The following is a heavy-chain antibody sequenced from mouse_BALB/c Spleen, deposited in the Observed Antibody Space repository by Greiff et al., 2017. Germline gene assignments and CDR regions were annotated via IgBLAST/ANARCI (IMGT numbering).Heavy chain of an antibody. D-gene: IGHD2-10*01. CDR1: GFDFSRYW. CDR3: ARPFSAYYGNYEDY. Sequence: EVQLQESGGGLVQPGGSLKLSCAASGFDFSRYWMSWVRQAPGKGLEWIGEINPDSSTINYTPSLKDKFIISRDNAKNTLYLQMSKVRSEDTALYYCARPFSAYYGNYEDYWGQGTSVTVSS. J-gene: IGHJ4*01. CDR2: INPDSSTI. V-gene: IGHV4-1*02.